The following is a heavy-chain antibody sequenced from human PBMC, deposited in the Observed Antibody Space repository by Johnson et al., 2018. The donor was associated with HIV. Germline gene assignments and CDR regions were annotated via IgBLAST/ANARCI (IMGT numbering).Heavy chain of an antibody. CDR2: ISGRAGRT. D-gene: IGHD3-16*01. J-gene: IGHJ3*02. CDR1: GFTFDDYG. V-gene: IGHV3-23*04. Sequence: VQLVESGGGLVQPGGSLRLSCAASGFTFDDYGMIWVRQAPGKGLQWVSTISGRAGRTDYADSVKGRFTLSRDNSKNTLYLQMNSLRAEDTAVYYCARDVKVCAFDIWGQGTMVTVSS. CDR3: ARDVKVCAFDI.